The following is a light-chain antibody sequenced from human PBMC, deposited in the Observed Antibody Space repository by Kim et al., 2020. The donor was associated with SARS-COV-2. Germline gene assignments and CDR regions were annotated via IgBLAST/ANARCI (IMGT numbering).Light chain of an antibody. CDR3: NSRDSSGFHVL. V-gene: IGLV3-19*01. CDR2: GKN. CDR1: SLRSYY. Sequence: SSELTQDPAVSVALGQTVRITCQGDSLRSYYASWYQQKPRQDPVLVIYGKNNRPSGIPDRFSGSYSGNTASLTITGAQAEDEADYYCNSRDSSGFHVLFG. J-gene: IGLJ2*01.